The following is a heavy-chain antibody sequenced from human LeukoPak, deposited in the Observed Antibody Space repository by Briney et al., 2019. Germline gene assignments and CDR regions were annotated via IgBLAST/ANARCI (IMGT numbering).Heavy chain of an antibody. V-gene: IGHV4-59*01. CDR1: GGSISSYY. D-gene: IGHD6-13*01. Sequence: PSETLSLTCTVSGGSISSYYWSWIRQPPGKGLEWIGYIYYSGSTNYNPSLKSRVTISVDTSKNQFSLKLSSVTAADTAVYYCARAHSSWDLYYFDYWGQGTLVTVSS. CDR2: IYYSGST. J-gene: IGHJ4*02. CDR3: ARAHSSWDLYYFDY.